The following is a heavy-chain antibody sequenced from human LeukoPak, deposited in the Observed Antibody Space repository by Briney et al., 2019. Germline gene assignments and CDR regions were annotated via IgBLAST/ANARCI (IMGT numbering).Heavy chain of an antibody. V-gene: IGHV3-53*01. CDR1: GVIVRSNY. J-gene: IGHJ4*02. CDR2: LYHGGST. Sequence: GGSLRLSCVGSGVIVRSNYMTWVRQAPGKGLEWVSILYHGGSTYYADSVKGRFTISRDNSKNTLYLQMNSLRAEDTAVYYCASLGGCSSTSCSDFWGQGTLVTVSS. D-gene: IGHD2-2*01. CDR3: ASLGGCSSTSCSDF.